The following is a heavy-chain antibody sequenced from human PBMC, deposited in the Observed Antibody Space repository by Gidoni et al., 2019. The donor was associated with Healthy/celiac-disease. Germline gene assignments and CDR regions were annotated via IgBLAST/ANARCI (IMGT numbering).Heavy chain of an antibody. D-gene: IGHD3-10*01. J-gene: IGHJ6*02. Sequence: QVQLQQSGPGLVKPSQTLSLTCAISGASVSSNSAAWNWIRQSPSRGLEWLGRTYYRSKWYNDYAVSVKSRITINPDTSKNQFSLQLNSVTPEDTAVYYCARGLLWFGELYQGYYYYYGMDVWGQGTTVTVSS. V-gene: IGHV6-1*01. CDR2: TYYRSKWYN. CDR3: ARGLLWFGELYQGYYYYYGMDV. CDR1: GASVSSNSAA.